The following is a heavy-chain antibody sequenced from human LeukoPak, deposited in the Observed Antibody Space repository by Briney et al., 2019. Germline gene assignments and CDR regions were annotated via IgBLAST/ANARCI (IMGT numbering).Heavy chain of an antibody. CDR1: GFTFDDYA. V-gene: IGHV3-9*03. CDR3: AKDIYSSSSASFDY. J-gene: IGHJ4*02. D-gene: IGHD6-6*01. CDR2: ISWNSGSI. Sequence: GGSLRLSCAASGFTFDDYAMHWVRQAPGKGLEWVSGISWNSGSIGYADSVKGRFTSSRDNAKNSLYLQMNSLRAEDMALYYCAKDIYSSSSASFDYWGQGTLVTVSS.